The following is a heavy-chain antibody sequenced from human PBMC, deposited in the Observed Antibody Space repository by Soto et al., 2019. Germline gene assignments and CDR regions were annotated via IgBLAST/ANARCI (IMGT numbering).Heavy chain of an antibody. V-gene: IGHV3-15*01. J-gene: IGHJ4*02. CDR1: GFTFGDAW. Sequence: EVQLVESGGGLVKPGESLRLSCAASGFTFGDAWMSWVRQAPGKGLEWVGRIKSNSDGGTTDYAAPVKGRFTISRDDSKNTMYLQMNSLKTEDTAVYYCTTYTSSRKYEYWGQGTLVTVSS. D-gene: IGHD6-13*01. CDR3: TTYTSSRKYEY. CDR2: IKSNSDGGTT.